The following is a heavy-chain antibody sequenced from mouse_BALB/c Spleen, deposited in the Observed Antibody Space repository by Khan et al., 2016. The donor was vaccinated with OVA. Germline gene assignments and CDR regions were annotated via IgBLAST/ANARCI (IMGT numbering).Heavy chain of an antibody. J-gene: IGHJ2*01. D-gene: IGHD3-1*01. CDR3: ARRRAARATWDYFDY. Sequence: QVQLKQSGAELVRPGTSVKMSCKAAGYTFTNYWIGWVKQRPGHGLEWIGDIYPGGGYTNYNEKFKGKATLTADTSSSTAYMQVRSLTSEDSAIYYCARRRAARATWDYFDYWGQGTTLTVSS. CDR1: GYTFTNYW. CDR2: IYPGGGYT. V-gene: IGHV1-63*02.